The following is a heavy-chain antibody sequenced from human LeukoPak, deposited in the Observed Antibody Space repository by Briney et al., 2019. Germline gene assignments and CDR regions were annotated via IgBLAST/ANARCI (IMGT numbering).Heavy chain of an antibody. CDR1: GGTFSSYA. CDR2: IIPIFGTA. D-gene: IGHD3-10*01. J-gene: IGHJ4*02. CDR3: AILGTVVSGRYYFDY. V-gene: IGHV1-69*05. Sequence: SVKVSCKASGGTFSSYAISWVRQAPGQGLEWMGGIIPIFGTANYAQKFQGRVTITTDESTSTAYMELSSLRSEDTAVYYCAILGTVVSGRYYFDYWGQGTLVTVSS.